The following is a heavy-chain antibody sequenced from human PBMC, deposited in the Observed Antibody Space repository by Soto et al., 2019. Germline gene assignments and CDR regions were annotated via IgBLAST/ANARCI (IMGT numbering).Heavy chain of an antibody. V-gene: IGHV1-18*01. Sequence: ASVKVSCKASGYTFTTYGISWVRQAPGQGLEWMGWISAYNGNTNYAQKLQGRVTMTTDTSTSTAYMELRSLRSDDTAVYYCARDPPTIASAGREDYWGQGTLVTVSS. CDR3: ARDPPTIASAGREDY. J-gene: IGHJ4*02. D-gene: IGHD6-13*01. CDR1: GYTFTTYG. CDR2: ISAYNGNT.